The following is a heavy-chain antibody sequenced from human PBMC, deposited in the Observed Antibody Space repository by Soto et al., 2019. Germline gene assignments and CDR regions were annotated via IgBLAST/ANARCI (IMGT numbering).Heavy chain of an antibody. CDR2: IYSSGST. CDR1: GDSISSSSYY. Sequence: QLQLQESGPGLVKPSETLSLTCTVYGDSISSSSYYWGWIRQPPGKGLEWIGTIYSSGSTYYNSSLKSRVTISVDTSKNQFSLKVSSVTAADTAVYYCARQFYDSSGYYYYGMDVWGQGTTVTVSS. D-gene: IGHD3-22*01. V-gene: IGHV4-39*01. J-gene: IGHJ6*02. CDR3: ARQFYDSSGYYYYGMDV.